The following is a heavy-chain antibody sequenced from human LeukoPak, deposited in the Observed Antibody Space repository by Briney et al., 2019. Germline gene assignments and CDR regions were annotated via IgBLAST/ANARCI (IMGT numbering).Heavy chain of an antibody. CDR2: INHSGST. Sequence: SETLSLTCAVYGGSFSGYYWSWIRQPPGKGLEWIGEINHSGSTNYNPSLKSRVTISVDTSKNQFSLKLSSVTAADTAVYYCARGDMTTAFSFDYWGQGTLVTVSS. CDR3: ARGDMTTAFSFDY. D-gene: IGHD4-17*01. V-gene: IGHV4-34*01. CDR1: GGSFSGYY. J-gene: IGHJ4*02.